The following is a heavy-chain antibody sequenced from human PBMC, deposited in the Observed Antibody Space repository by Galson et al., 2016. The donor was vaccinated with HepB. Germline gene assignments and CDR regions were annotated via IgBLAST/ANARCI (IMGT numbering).Heavy chain of an antibody. D-gene: IGHD7-27*01. Sequence: TLSLTCSVSGGSISSGGYYWSWIRQHPGKGLEWIGYIYYSGSTYYNPSLKSRVTISVDTSKNQFSLKLGSVTAADTAVYYCARDEGAGEYFDYWGQGTLVTVSS. CDR2: IYYSGST. CDR3: ARDEGAGEYFDY. V-gene: IGHV4-31*03. J-gene: IGHJ4*02. CDR1: GGSISSGGYY.